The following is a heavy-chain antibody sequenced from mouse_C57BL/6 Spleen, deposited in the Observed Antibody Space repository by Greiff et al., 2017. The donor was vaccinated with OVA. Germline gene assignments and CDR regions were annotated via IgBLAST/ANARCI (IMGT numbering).Heavy chain of an antibody. V-gene: IGHV1-53*01. CDR1: GYTFTSYW. J-gene: IGHJ2*01. Sequence: QVHVKQPGTELVKPGASVKLSCKASGYTFTSYWMHWVKQRPGQGLEWIGNINPSNGGTNYNEKFKSKATLTVDKSSSTAYMQLSSLTSEDSAVYYCARSSDGYYFDYWGQGTTLTVSS. CDR2: INPSNGGT. D-gene: IGHD2-3*01. CDR3: ARSSDGYYFDY.